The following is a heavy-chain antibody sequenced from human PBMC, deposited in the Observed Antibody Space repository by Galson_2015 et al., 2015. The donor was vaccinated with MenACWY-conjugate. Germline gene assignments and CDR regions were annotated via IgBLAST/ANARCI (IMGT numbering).Heavy chain of an antibody. CDR3: ARDTRGHFDY. J-gene: IGHJ4*02. CDR1: GFAFSSYW. CDR2: IKQDGREK. Sequence: SLRLSCAVSGFAFSSYWMSWVRQAPGKGLKWVANIKQDGREKNYVDSVKGRFTISRDNADNSVYLQMDSLRVEDTAVYYCARDTRGHFDYWGQGTLVTFSS. V-gene: IGHV3-7*03.